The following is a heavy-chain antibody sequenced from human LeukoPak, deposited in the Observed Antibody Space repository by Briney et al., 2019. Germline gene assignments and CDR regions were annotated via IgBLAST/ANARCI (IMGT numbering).Heavy chain of an antibody. J-gene: IGHJ4*02. CDR3: AKDPAPRGAAAYHFDY. V-gene: IGHV3-23*01. CDR1: GFSFTTYW. D-gene: IGHD6-13*01. CDR2: ISGSGGST. Sequence: GGSLRLSCAASGFSFTTYWMSWVRQAPGKGLEWVSAISGSGGSTYYADSVKGRFTISRDNSKNTLYLQMNSLRAEDTAVYYCAKDPAPRGAAAYHFDYWGQGTLVTVSS.